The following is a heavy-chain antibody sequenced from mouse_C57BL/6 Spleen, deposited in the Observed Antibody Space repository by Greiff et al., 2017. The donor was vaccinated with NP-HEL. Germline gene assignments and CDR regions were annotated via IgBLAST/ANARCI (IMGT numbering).Heavy chain of an antibody. D-gene: IGHD2-1*01. V-gene: IGHV1-64*01. J-gene: IGHJ2*01. CDR3: ARSAIYYGNSN. Sequence: QVQLKQPGAELVKPGASVKLSCKASGYTFTSYWMHWVKQRPGQGLEWIGMIHPNSGSTNYNEKFKSKATLTVDKSSSTAYMQLSSLTSEDSAVYYCARSAIYYGNSNWGQGTTLTVSS. CDR1: GYTFTSYW. CDR2: IHPNSGST.